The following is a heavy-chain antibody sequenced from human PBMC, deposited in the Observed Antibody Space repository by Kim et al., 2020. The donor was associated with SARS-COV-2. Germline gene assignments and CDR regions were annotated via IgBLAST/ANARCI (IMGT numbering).Heavy chain of an antibody. V-gene: IGHV3-48*03. Sequence: GGSLRLSCAASGFTFSSYEMNWVRQAPGKGLEWVSYISSSGSTIYYADSVKGRFTISRDNAKNSLYLQMNSLRAEDTAVYYCARDSGSYWSERGYYGMDVWGQGTTVTVSS. CDR2: ISSSGSTI. J-gene: IGHJ6*02. CDR1: GFTFSSYE. D-gene: IGHD1-26*01. CDR3: ARDSGSYWSERGYYGMDV.